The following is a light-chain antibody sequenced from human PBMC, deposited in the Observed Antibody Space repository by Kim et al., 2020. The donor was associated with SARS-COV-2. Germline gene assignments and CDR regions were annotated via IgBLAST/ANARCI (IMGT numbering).Light chain of an antibody. CDR1: QGVSSN. Sequence: EIVMTQSPAPLSVSPGDRATLSCRASQGVSSNLAWFQQKPGQAPRLLIYGASTRATGIPARFSGTGSGTEFTLTISSLQSEDFAVYYCQQYNNWPPVTFGQETRLEIK. J-gene: IGKJ5*01. V-gene: IGKV3-15*01. CDR3: QQYNNWPPVT. CDR2: GAS.